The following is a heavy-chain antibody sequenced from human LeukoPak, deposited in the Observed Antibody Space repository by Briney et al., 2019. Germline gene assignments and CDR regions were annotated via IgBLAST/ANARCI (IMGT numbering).Heavy chain of an antibody. CDR2: ISAYNGNT. J-gene: IGHJ4*02. D-gene: IGHD3-10*01. CDR1: GYTFTSYG. CDR3: ARAGRNYYGSGSYLYYFDY. Sequence: ASVKVSCKASGYTFTSYGISWVRQAPGQGLEWMGWISAYNGNTNYAQKLQGRVTMTTDTSTSTAYMELRSLRSDDTAVYYCARAGRNYYGSGSYLYYFDYWGQGTLVTVSS. V-gene: IGHV1-18*01.